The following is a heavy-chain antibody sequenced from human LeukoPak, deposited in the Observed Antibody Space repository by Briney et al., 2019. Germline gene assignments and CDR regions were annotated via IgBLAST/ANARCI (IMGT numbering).Heavy chain of an antibody. CDR3: ARGVVPAAIMGLNYFDY. J-gene: IGHJ4*02. Sequence: GVSLRLSCAASGFTFSSYWMSWVRQAPGKGLEWVANIKQDGSEKYYVDSVKGRFTISRDNAKNSLYLQMNSLRAEDTAVYYCARGVVPAAIMGLNYFDYWGQGTLVTVSS. V-gene: IGHV3-7*01. CDR2: IKQDGSEK. CDR1: GFTFSSYW. D-gene: IGHD2-2*02.